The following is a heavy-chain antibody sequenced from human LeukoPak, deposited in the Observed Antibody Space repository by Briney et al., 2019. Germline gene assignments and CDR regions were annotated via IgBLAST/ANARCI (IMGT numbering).Heavy chain of an antibody. CDR3: ARAKYDSSGYYYSGFDI. D-gene: IGHD3-22*01. V-gene: IGHV3-7*04. J-gene: IGHJ3*02. CDR2: IKQDGSEK. Sequence: PGGSLRLSCAASGFTFTSYWMSWVRQAPGKGVEWVANIKQDGSEKYYVDSVKGRFTMSRDNAKKSLYLQMNSLRAEDTAVYYCARAKYDSSGYYYSGFDIWGQGTMVTVSS. CDR1: GFTFTSYW.